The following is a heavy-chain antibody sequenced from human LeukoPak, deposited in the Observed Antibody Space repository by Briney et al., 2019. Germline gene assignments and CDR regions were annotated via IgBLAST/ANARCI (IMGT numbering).Heavy chain of an antibody. D-gene: IGHD2-8*01. CDR3: LRVDDTNGHNWFDP. Sequence: GGSLRLSCAASGFSFSYYLMHWVRQGSGKGPVWVSRIIGDGTRTDYADSVKGRFTISRDNAKSTLYLQMNSLTVEDTAVYYCLRVDDTNGHNWFDPWGQGTLVTVSS. J-gene: IGHJ5*02. V-gene: IGHV3-74*01. CDR1: GFSFSYYL. CDR2: IIGDGTRT.